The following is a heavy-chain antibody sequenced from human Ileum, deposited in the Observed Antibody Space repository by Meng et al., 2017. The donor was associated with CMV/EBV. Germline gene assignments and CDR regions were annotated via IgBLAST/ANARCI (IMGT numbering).Heavy chain of an antibody. CDR1: GFTLSSYS. CDR2: ISSSSSYI. Sequence: LRRSCAASGFTLSSYSMNWVRQAPGKGLEWVSSISSSSSYIYYADSVKGRFTISRDNAKNSLYLQMNSLRAEDTAVYYCARDFSGDYWGQGTLVTVSS. CDR3: ARDFSGDY. J-gene: IGHJ4*02. V-gene: IGHV3-21*01.